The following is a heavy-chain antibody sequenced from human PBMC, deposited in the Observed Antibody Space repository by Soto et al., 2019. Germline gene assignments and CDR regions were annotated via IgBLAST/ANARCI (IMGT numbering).Heavy chain of an antibody. CDR2: VHYSGIT. Sequence: QLQLQESGPGLVKPSETLSLACSVSGASVSGGTYYWGWIRQPPGKGLEWVGDVHYSGITHYNPSLMSRAPISVDTSHNQSSLKLSSVTAADTAVYYCARRAHGYPTNWFDPWGQGTLVIVSS. CDR1: GASVSGGTYY. J-gene: IGHJ5*02. D-gene: IGHD3-22*01. CDR3: ARRAHGYPTNWFDP. V-gene: IGHV4-39*01.